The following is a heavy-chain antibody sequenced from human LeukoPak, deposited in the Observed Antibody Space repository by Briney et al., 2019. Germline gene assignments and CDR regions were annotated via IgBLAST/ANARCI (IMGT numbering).Heavy chain of an antibody. CDR2: INPSGGNT. Sequence: VSVKVSCKASGYTFTSYYMHWVRQAPGQGLEWMGIINPSGGNTNYAQKLQGRVTMTTDTSTSTAYMELRSLRSDDTAVYYCARDGTYYYDSSVYGFDPWGQGTLVTVSS. V-gene: IGHV1-46*01. J-gene: IGHJ5*02. CDR1: GYTFTSYY. CDR3: ARDGTYYYDSSVYGFDP. D-gene: IGHD3-22*01.